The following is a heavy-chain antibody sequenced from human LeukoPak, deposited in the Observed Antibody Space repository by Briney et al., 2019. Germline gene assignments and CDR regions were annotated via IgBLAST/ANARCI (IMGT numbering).Heavy chain of an antibody. CDR3: ARHGPSSRVGYCSSTSCWGWFDP. CDR2: IYYSGST. D-gene: IGHD2-2*01. CDR1: GGSISSSSYY. V-gene: IGHV4-39*01. J-gene: IGHJ5*02. Sequence: SETLSLTCTVSGGSISSSSYYWGWIRQPPGKGLEWIGSIYYSGSTYYNPSLKSRVTISVDTSKNQFSLKLSSVTAADTAVYYCARHGPSSRVGYCSSTSCWGWFDPWGQGTLVTASS.